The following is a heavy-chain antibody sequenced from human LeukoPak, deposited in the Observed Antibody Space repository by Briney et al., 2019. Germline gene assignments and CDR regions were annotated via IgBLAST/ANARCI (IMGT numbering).Heavy chain of an antibody. V-gene: IGHV1-8*01. J-gene: IGHJ4*02. Sequence: ASVKVSCKASGYTFTSYDINWVRQAPGQGLEWMGWMNPNSGNTGYAQKFQGRVTMTWNTSISTAYMELSSLRSEDTAVYYCARAPRDYYDSSGYYVDYWGQGTLVTVSS. CDR1: GYTFTSYD. D-gene: IGHD3-22*01. CDR2: MNPNSGNT. CDR3: ARAPRDYYDSSGYYVDY.